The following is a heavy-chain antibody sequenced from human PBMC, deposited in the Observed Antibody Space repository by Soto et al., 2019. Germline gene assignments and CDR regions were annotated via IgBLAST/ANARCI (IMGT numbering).Heavy chain of an antibody. J-gene: IGHJ4*02. CDR2: ISSSSDST. CDR1: GFRFSEHS. V-gene: IGHV3-48*02. Sequence: LVESGGGLVYPGGSLTLSCVGSGFRFSEHSMNWVRQAPGKGLQWVSYISSSSDSTYYADSVKGRFTVSRDNAKNALVLQMNSLRDDETVTYYCARLPKGSLVTAWGQGVRVTVSS. CDR3: ARLPKGSLVTA. D-gene: IGHD2-21*02.